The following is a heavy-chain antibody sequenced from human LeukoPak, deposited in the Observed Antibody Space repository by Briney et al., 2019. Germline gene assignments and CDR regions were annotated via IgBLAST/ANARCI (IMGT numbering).Heavy chain of an antibody. CDR1: GATFGSYA. CDR3: ARCPNYYYYYMDV. CDR2: IIPIFGTA. V-gene: IGHV1-69*05. J-gene: IGHJ6*03. Sequence: SVKVSCKASGATFGSYAISWVRQAPRQGLEWMGGIIPIFGTANYAQKFQGRVTITTDESTSTAYMELSSLRSEDTAVYYCARCPNYYYYYMDVWGKGTTVTVSS.